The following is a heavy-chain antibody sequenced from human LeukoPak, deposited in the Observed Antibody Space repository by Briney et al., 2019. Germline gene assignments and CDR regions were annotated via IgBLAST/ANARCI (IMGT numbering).Heavy chain of an antibody. D-gene: IGHD3-3*01. CDR1: GFTFSSYA. J-gene: IGHJ4*02. Sequence: PGGSLRLSCAASGFTFSSYAMSWVRQAPGKGLEWVSAISGSGGSTYYADSVKGRFTISRDNSKNTLYLQMNSLRAEDTAVYYCAKVADDFWSGYYSFDYWGQGTLVTVSS. V-gene: IGHV3-23*01. CDR2: ISGSGGST. CDR3: AKVADDFWSGYYSFDY.